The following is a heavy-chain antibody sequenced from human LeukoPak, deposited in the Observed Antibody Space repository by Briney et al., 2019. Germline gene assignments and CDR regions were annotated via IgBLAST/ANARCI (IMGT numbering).Heavy chain of an antibody. CDR1: GFTFSIYA. D-gene: IGHD1-26*01. CDR3: AKAFAFVGANFFDY. Sequence: GGPLRLSCAASGFTFSIYAMSWVRQAPGKGLEWVSAIGDTTYYADSVEGRFTISRDNSKNTLYLQMNSLRAEDAAIYYCAKAFAFVGANFFDYWGQGTLVTVSS. J-gene: IGHJ4*02. CDR2: IGDTT. V-gene: IGHV3-23*01.